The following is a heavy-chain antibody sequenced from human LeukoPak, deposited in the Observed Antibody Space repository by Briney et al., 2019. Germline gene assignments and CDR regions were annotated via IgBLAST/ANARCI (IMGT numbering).Heavy chain of an antibody. Sequence: APVTVSCKASGYTFTSYGISWVRQAPGQGLEWMGWISAYNGNTNYAQKLQGRVTMTTDTSTSTAYMELRSLRSDDTAVYYCARDDVAWYYGSGTGYYMDVWGKGTTVTVSS. J-gene: IGHJ6*03. CDR2: ISAYNGNT. CDR3: ARDDVAWYYGSGTGYYMDV. CDR1: GYTFTSYG. D-gene: IGHD3-10*01. V-gene: IGHV1-18*01.